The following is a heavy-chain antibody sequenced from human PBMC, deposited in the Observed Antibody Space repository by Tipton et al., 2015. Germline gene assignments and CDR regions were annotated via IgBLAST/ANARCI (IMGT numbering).Heavy chain of an antibody. CDR3: ARSGYTYGMDV. V-gene: IGHV4-61*02. Sequence: TLSLTCTVSGGSITSGSYYWTWIRQPAGKRLEWIGRIYTSGSTNYNPSLKSRVTMSVDRSKNQFSLKLTSVTAADTAVYYCARSGYTYGMDVWGQGTTVTVSS. D-gene: IGHD5-12*01. CDR1: GGSITSGSYY. J-gene: IGHJ6*02. CDR2: IYTSGST.